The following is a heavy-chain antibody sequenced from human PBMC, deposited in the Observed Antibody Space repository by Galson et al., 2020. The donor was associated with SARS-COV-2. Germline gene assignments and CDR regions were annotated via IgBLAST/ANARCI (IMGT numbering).Heavy chain of an antibody. D-gene: IGHD6-19*01. J-gene: IGHJ4*02. Sequence: GESLKISCAASGFTFSDHAMHWVRPAPGKGLEWVAQIFYDGSNKYYLDSVKGRFTISRDNSENTVSLQMDNLRAEDTAVYFCARDGQLSSGWAFDYWGQGTLVTVSS. CDR3: ARDGQLSSGWAFDY. CDR2: IFYDGSNK. V-gene: IGHV3-33*01. CDR1: GFTFSDHA.